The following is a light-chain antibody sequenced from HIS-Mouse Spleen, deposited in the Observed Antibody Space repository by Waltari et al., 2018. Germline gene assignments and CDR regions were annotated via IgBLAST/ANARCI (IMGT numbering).Light chain of an antibody. Sequence: QSALTQPPSASGSPGQSVTISCTGTSSDVGGYNYVSWYQQHPGKAPKLMIYEVSKRPSGVPDRCSGSKSGNTGSLTVSGLQAEDEADYYCSSYAGSNNYVFGTGTKVTVL. J-gene: IGLJ1*01. CDR1: SSDVGGYNY. CDR3: SSYAGSNNYV. CDR2: EVS. V-gene: IGLV2-8*01.